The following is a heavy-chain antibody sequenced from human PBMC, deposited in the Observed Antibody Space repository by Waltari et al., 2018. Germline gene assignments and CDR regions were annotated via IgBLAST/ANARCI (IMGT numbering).Heavy chain of an antibody. CDR3: ARGPYNWGYFDL. Sequence: QVQLQESGPGLGKPSETLSLTCTVSGGSISSHYWSWIRQPPGKGLEWIGYIYYSGSTNYHPSLKSRVTISVDTSKNQFSLKLSSVTAADTAVYYCARGPYNWGYFDLWGRGTLVTVSS. CDR1: GGSISSHY. CDR2: IYYSGST. V-gene: IGHV4-59*11. D-gene: IGHD1-20*01. J-gene: IGHJ2*01.